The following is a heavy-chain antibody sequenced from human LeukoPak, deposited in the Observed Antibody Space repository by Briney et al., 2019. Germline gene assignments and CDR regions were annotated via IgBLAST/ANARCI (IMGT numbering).Heavy chain of an antibody. CDR2: ISSSSSYI. D-gene: IGHD4-17*01. CDR1: GFTFSSYS. V-gene: IGHV3-21*01. Sequence: GGSLRLSCAAPGFTFSSYSMNWVRQAPGKGLEWVSSISSSSSYIYYADSVKGRFTISRDNAKNSLYLQMNSLRAEDTAVYYCARSYGDYVRGWFDPWGQGTLVTVSS. CDR3: ARSYGDYVRGWFDP. J-gene: IGHJ5*02.